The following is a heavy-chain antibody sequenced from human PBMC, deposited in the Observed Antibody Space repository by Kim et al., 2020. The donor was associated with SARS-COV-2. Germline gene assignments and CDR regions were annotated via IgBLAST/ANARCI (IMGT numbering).Heavy chain of an antibody. D-gene: IGHD3-10*01. V-gene: IGHV1-69*06. CDR1: GDTFSSYA. J-gene: IGHJ5*02. Sequence: SVKVSCKASGDTFSSYAVSWVRQAPGQGLEWMGAIIPIFGTANYAQKFQGRVTITADKSTSTAYMELSSLTSEDTAIYYCARTLWSPSFWWFDPWGQGTLVTVSS. CDR2: IIPIFGTA. CDR3: ARTLWSPSFWWFDP.